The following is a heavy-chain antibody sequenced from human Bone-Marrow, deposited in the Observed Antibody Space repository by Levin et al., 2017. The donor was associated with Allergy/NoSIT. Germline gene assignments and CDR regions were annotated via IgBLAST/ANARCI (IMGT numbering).Heavy chain of an antibody. J-gene: IGHJ4*02. CDR3: ARYHASSSWYSWDY. CDR1: GFTFSNYW. D-gene: IGHD6-13*01. V-gene: IGHV3-7*01. CDR2: IRQEGSEK. Sequence: GGSLRLSCEASGFTFSNYWMSWVRQAPGKGLEWVANIRQEGSEKYYVDSVKGRFTISRDNAKNSLYLQMNSLRAEDTSVYYCARYHASSSWYSWDYWGQGTLVTVSS.